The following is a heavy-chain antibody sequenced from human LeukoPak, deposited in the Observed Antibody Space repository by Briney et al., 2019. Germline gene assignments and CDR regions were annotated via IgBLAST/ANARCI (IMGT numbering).Heavy chain of an antibody. CDR2: IGSSGSPT. CDR3: ARDLAYSRLDY. CDR1: GFAFSSYN. Sequence: GGSLRLSCAASGFAFSSYNMNWVRQAPGKGLEWISYIGSSGSPTHYADSVRGRFTISRDNAENSLYLQMNSLRVEDTAFYYCARDLAYSRLDYWGQGMLVTVSS. V-gene: IGHV3-48*03. D-gene: IGHD5-18*01. J-gene: IGHJ4*02.